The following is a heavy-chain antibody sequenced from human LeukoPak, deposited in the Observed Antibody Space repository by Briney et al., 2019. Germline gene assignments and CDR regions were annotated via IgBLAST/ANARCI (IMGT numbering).Heavy chain of an antibody. J-gene: IGHJ4*02. D-gene: IGHD1-26*01. V-gene: IGHV3-23*01. CDR1: GFTFSSYA. CDR2: ISGSGGST. CDR3: AREAGVGAATGYYFDY. Sequence: GGSLRLSCAASGFTFSSYAMSWVRQAPGKGLEWVSAISGSGGSTYYADSVKGRFTISRDNSKNTLYLQMNSLRAEDTAVYYCAREAGVGAATGYYFDYWGQGTLVTVSS.